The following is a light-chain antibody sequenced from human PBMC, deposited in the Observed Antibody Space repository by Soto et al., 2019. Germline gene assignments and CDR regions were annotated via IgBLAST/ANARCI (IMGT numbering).Light chain of an antibody. CDR2: DVS. CDR1: QSVGSY. CDR3: QHRVTGVF. J-gene: IGKJ4*01. V-gene: IGKV3-11*01. Sequence: IALTQSPDTLSLSLGERATLFCRASQSVGSYLGWYQQKAGQAPRLLMSDVSKRATGIPARLSGSGSGTDFTLTISSLEPDDAAVYYCQHRVTGVFFGGGTKVEIK.